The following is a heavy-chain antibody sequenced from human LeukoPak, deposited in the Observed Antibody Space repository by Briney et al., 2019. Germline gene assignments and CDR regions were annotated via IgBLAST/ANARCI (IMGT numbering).Heavy chain of an antibody. V-gene: IGHV4-39*07. Sequence: SETVSLICTVSGGPLSSSNYYRGWIRQSPGKVLEWIGSIYYSGSTYYNPSFKSRVTISVDTSKNQFSLKLRSVTAADTALYYCARDAVVITFDCFDIWGQGTMVTVSS. CDR1: GGPLSSSNYY. J-gene: IGHJ3*02. CDR2: IYYSGST. CDR3: ARDAVVITFDCFDI. D-gene: IGHD3-22*01.